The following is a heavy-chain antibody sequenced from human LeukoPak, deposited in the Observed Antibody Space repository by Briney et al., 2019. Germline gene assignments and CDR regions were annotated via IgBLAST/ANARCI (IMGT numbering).Heavy chain of an antibody. Sequence: SQTLSLTCAISGDSGSSNSAAWHWIRQSPSRGLEWLGRTYYRSKWYNDYAVSVKSRITINPDTSKNQFSLQLNSVTPEDTAVYYCARQFGSVFGSWGQGTLVTVSS. V-gene: IGHV6-1*01. D-gene: IGHD3-10*01. CDR2: TYYRSKWYN. CDR3: ARQFGSVFGS. J-gene: IGHJ4*02. CDR1: GDSGSSNSAA.